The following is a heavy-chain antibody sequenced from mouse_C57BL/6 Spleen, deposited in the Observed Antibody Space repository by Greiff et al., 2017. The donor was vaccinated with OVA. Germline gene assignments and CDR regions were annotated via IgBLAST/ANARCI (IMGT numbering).Heavy chain of an antibody. Sequence: EVKLVESGGGLVKPGGSLKLSCAASGFTFSDYGMHWVRQAPEKGLEWVAYISSGSSTIYYADTVKGRFTISRDNAKNTLFLQMTSLRSEDTAMYYCANSGTSRYFDVWGTGTTVTVSS. J-gene: IGHJ1*03. CDR3: ANSGTSRYFDV. CDR1: GFTFSDYG. V-gene: IGHV5-17*01. CDR2: ISSGSSTI. D-gene: IGHD4-1*01.